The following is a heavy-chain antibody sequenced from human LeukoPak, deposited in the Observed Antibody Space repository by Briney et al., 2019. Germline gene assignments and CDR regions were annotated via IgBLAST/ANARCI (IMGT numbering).Heavy chain of an antibody. V-gene: IGHV1-2*02. CDR3: ARDRGAYYDFWSGPGSNWFDP. CDR1: GYTFTGYY. CDR2: INPNSGGT. J-gene: IGHJ5*02. Sequence: ASVKVSCKASGYTFTGYYMHWVRQAPGQGLEWMGWINPNSGGTNYAQKFQGRVTMTRDTSISTAYMELSRLRSDDTAVYYCARDRGAYYDFWSGPGSNWFDPWGQGTLVTVSS. D-gene: IGHD3-3*01.